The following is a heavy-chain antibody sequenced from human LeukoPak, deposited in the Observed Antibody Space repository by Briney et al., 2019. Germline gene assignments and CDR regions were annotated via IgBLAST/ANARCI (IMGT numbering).Heavy chain of an antibody. CDR2: ISYDGSNK. CDR1: GFTLSSYG. Sequence: GGSLRLSCAASGFTLSSYGMHWVRQAPGKGLEWVAVISYDGSNKYYADSVKGRFTISRDNSKNTLYLQMNRLRAEDTDVYYCARDSRGYCSGGSCYGLNWFDPWGQGTLVTVSS. D-gene: IGHD2-15*01. V-gene: IGHV3-30*03. CDR3: ARDSRGYCSGGSCYGLNWFDP. J-gene: IGHJ5*02.